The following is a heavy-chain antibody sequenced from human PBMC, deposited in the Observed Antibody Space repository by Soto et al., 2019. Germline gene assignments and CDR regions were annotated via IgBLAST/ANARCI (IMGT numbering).Heavy chain of an antibody. J-gene: IGHJ4*02. Sequence: ASVKVSCKASGYTFTGYYMHWVRQAPGQGLEWMGWINPNSGGTNYAQKFQGRVTMTRDTSISTAYMELSRLRSDDTAVYYCARVHYYDSSGSSDYWGQGTLVTVSS. D-gene: IGHD3-22*01. V-gene: IGHV1-2*02. CDR1: GYTFTGYY. CDR2: INPNSGGT. CDR3: ARVHYYDSSGSSDY.